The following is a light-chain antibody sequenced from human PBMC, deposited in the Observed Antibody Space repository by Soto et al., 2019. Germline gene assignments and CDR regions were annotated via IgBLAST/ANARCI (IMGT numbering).Light chain of an antibody. CDR3: AAWDDSLNGWV. CDR1: SSNIGSNS. Sequence: QSVLTQPPSASGTPGQRVAISCSGNSSNIGSNSVNWYRHLPGTAPKLLVYSNNRRPSGVPDRISGSKSGASASLAFSGLQSEDEAEYFCAAWDDSLNGWVFGGGTQLTVL. V-gene: IGLV1-44*01. CDR2: SNN. J-gene: IGLJ3*02.